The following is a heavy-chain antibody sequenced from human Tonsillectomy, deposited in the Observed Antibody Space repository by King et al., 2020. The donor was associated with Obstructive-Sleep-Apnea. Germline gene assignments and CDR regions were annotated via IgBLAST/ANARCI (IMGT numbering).Heavy chain of an antibody. J-gene: IGHJ4*02. D-gene: IGHD5-18*01. CDR3: ARDPYSYFDY. V-gene: IGHV4-39*07. CDR2: IYSSVSP. CDR1: GGSISSSSYY. Sequence: QLQESGPGLVKPSETLSLTCTVSGGSISSSSYYWGWIRQPPGKGLEWIGSIYSSVSPSSTPSLKIPVTLSVATSKNQFSLKLSSVTAAATAVYFFARDPYSYFDYWGQGTLVTVSS.